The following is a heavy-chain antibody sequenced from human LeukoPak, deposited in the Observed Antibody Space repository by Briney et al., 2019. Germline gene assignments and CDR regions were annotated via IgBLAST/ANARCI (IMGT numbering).Heavy chain of an antibody. V-gene: IGHV4-34*01. D-gene: IGHD3-9*01. Sequence: KPSETLSLTCAVYGGSLSGYYWSWIRQPPGKGLEWIGEINHSGSTNYNPSLKSRVTISVDTSKNQFSLKLSSVTAADTAVYYCARDRGRRYFDWFIPPFDYWGQGTLVTVSS. CDR1: GGSLSGYY. CDR3: ARDRGRRYFDWFIPPFDY. CDR2: INHSGST. J-gene: IGHJ4*02.